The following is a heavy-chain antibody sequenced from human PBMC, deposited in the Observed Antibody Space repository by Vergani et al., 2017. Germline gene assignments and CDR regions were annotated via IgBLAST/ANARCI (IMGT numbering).Heavy chain of an antibody. V-gene: IGHV4-38-2*01. D-gene: IGHD2-21*01. CDR2: IHNRGKT. J-gene: IGHJ2*01. Sequence: QVRLEESGPGLVKPSETLSLTCSVSGYSIGSGFYWAWIRQSPGEGLQWLTSIHNRGKTYHNPSLKSRVSVSLDTSKHRFSLNLTSVTATDTAVYYCARSQGDYWYFDLLGPGSLVTVSS. CDR3: ARSQGDYWYFDL. CDR1: GYSIGSGFY.